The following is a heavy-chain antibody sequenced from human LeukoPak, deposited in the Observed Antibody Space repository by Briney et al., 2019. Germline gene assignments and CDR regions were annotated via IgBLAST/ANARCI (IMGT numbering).Heavy chain of an antibody. CDR2: INHSGST. CDR1: GGSFSGYY. V-gene: IGHV4-34*01. Sequence: SETLSLTCAVYGGSFSGYYWSWIRQPPGKGLEWIGEINHSGSTNYNPSLKSRVTISVDTSKNQFSLKLSSVTAAATAVYYCARVKTGYYNGMRYYYGMDVWGQGTTVTVSS. D-gene: IGHD3-9*01. J-gene: IGHJ6*02. CDR3: ARVKTGYYNGMRYYYGMDV.